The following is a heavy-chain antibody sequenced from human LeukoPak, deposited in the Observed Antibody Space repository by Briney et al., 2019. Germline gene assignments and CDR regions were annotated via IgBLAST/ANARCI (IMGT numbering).Heavy chain of an antibody. Sequence: GGSLRLSCAASGLIFSQYSMNWVRQAPGKGLEWVSHIRSSSETFYADSVMGRFTISRDNARNSLYLQMNNLRGEDTAIYYCARDAGNSGYGCDLWGQGTLVTVSS. CDR1: GLIFSQYS. D-gene: IGHD5-12*01. CDR3: ARDAGNSGYGCDL. V-gene: IGHV3-48*01. CDR2: IRSSSET. J-gene: IGHJ5*02.